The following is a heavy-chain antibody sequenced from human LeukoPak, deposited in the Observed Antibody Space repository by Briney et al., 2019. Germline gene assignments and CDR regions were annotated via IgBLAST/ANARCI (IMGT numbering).Heavy chain of an antibody. Sequence: SETLSLTCTVSGGSISSYYWSWIRQPAGKGLEWIGRIYTSGSANYNPSLKSRVTMSVDTSKNQFSLKLSSVTAADTAVYYCARLGSSSWYGYFDYWGQGTLVTVSS. CDR1: GGSISSYY. D-gene: IGHD6-13*01. CDR3: ARLGSSSWYGYFDY. J-gene: IGHJ4*02. V-gene: IGHV4-4*07. CDR2: IYTSGSA.